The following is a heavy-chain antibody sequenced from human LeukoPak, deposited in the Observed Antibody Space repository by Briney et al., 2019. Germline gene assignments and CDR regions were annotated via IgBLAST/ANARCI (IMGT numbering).Heavy chain of an antibody. CDR2: ISYDGSNE. D-gene: IGHD6-19*01. CDR3: ARDGNGFNSGWSAFFDY. V-gene: IGHV3-30*04. Sequence: QPGGSLRLSCAASGFTFSSYAIHWVRQAPPKGLEWVAVISYDGSNEYYADSVKGRFIISRDDSWNTLYLQMNSLSGEDTALYYCARDGNGFNSGWSAFFDYWGQGTLVTVSS. CDR1: GFTFSSYA. J-gene: IGHJ4*01.